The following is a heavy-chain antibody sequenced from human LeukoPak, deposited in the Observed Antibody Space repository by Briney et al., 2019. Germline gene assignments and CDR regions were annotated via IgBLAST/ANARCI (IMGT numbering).Heavy chain of an antibody. CDR2: IIPIFGTA. V-gene: IGHV1-69*13. Sequence: SVKVSCKASGGTFSSYAISWVRQAPGQGLEWMRGIIPIFGTANYAQKFQGRVTITADESTSTAYMELSSLRSEDTAVYYCARDGGVGYCSSTSCPTDVWGQGTLVTVSS. D-gene: IGHD2-2*01. CDR1: GGTFSSYA. CDR3: ARDGGVGYCSSTSCPTDV. J-gene: IGHJ4*02.